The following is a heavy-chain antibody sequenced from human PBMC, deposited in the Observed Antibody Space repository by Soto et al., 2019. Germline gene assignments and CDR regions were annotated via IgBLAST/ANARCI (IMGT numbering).Heavy chain of an antibody. CDR2: ISGGGVNI. V-gene: IGHV3-23*01. CDR3: VRANSGSGDFDY. J-gene: IGHJ4*02. CDR1: GFTLTSYA. D-gene: IGHD5-12*01. Sequence: GGSLRLSCAASGFTLTSYAMSWVRQAPGKGLECVSFISGGGVNIYYADSVKGRFTISRDNAKNTLYLQMNSLRAEVTAVYYCVRANSGSGDFDYWGQGTLVTVSS.